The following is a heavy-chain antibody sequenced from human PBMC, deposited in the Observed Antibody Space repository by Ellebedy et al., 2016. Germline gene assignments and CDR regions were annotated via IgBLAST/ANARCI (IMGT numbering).Heavy chain of an antibody. J-gene: IGHJ6*03. V-gene: IGHV4-38-2*02. CDR1: GYSITSGYY. D-gene: IGHD3-10*01. Sequence: GSLRLSXHVSGYSITSGYYWGWIRQSPGKGLEWIGSFYHGGKTYYNPSLKSRVTISVDTSKNQFSLKLSSVTPADTAVYYCARAIIGNYYMDAWGKGTTVTVSS. CDR2: FYHGGKT. CDR3: ARAIIGNYYMDA.